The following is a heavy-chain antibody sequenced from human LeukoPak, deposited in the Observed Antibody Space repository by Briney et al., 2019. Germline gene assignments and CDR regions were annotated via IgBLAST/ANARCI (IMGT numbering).Heavy chain of an antibody. CDR2: INWNGGST. D-gene: IGHD3-3*01. CDR3: ARDRHYDFWSGYSQVYDASDI. Sequence: GGSLRLSCAASGFTFSSYEMNWVRQAPGKGLKWVSGINWNGGSTGYADSVEGRFTISRDNAKNSLYLQMNSLRAEDTALYYCARDRHYDFWSGYSQVYDASDIWGQGTMVTVSS. CDR1: GFTFSSYE. J-gene: IGHJ3*02. V-gene: IGHV3-20*04.